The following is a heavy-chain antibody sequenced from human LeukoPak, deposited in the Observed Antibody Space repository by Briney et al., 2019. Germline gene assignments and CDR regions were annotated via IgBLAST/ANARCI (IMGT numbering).Heavy chain of an antibody. CDR3: AKAGVISGWDY. CDR2: IGEEKSGSWT. V-gene: IGHV3-23*01. CDR1: GFTLSNYP. Sequence: GGSLRLSCAASGFTLSNYPMGWVRQAPGKGLEWLSAIGEEKSGSWTKSADSVKGRFTISRDNSENTLYLQMDSLTVEDTAVYYCAKAGVISGWDYWGQGTLVTVSS. J-gene: IGHJ4*02. D-gene: IGHD3-3*02.